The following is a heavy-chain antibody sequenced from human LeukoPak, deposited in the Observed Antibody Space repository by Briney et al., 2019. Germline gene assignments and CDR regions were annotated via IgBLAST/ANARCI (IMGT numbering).Heavy chain of an antibody. V-gene: IGHV3-11*01. CDR2: ISQNGVGI. CDR1: GFTFTAYY. J-gene: IGHJ4*02. D-gene: IGHD3-16*01. CDR3: ARWAGGADY. Sequence: PGGSLRLSCAASGFTFTAYYMTWMRRAPGKGLEWVSYISQNGVGIYNTDFVKGRFTISRDDAKNSLYLQMNSLRAEDTAVYYCARWAGGADYWGQGVLVTVSS.